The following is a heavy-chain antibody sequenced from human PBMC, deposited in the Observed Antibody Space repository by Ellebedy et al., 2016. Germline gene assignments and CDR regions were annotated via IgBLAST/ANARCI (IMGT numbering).Heavy chain of an antibody. CDR2: ISGGGDTT. D-gene: IGHD4-17*01. J-gene: IGHJ4*02. V-gene: IGHV3-23*01. Sequence: GGSLRLXXVASGFTFGNFFMSWVRQAPGGGLEWISTISGGGDTTVSADSVKGRFTISRDNFRNTLYLQMNSLRAEDTAVYYCYYGHYSGSWGQGTLVTVSS. CDR1: GFTFGNFF. CDR3: YYGHYSGS.